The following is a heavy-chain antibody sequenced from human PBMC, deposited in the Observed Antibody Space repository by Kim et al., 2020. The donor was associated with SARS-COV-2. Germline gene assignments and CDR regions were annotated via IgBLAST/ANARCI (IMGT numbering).Heavy chain of an antibody. D-gene: IGHD1-26*01. V-gene: IGHV3-11*06. Sequence: ADSVRGRFTISRDNAKNSLYLQMNSLRAGDTAVYYCARDRGGAQYGAFDIWGQGTMVTVSS. CDR3: ARDRGGAQYGAFDI. J-gene: IGHJ3*02.